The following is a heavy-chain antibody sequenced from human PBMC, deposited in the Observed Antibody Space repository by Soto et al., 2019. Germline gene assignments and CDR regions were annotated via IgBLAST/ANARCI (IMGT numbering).Heavy chain of an antibody. V-gene: IGHV3-23*01. CDR2: ISGSGGST. CDR3: ATRGYCSGTSCYGYYGMDV. CDR1: GFTFSSYA. D-gene: IGHD2-2*01. J-gene: IGHJ6*02. Sequence: GGSLRLSCAASGFTFSSYAMSWVRQAPGKGLEWVSGISGSGGSTHYADSVKGRVTISRDNSKSTLYLQMNSLRAEDTAVYYCATRGYCSGTSCYGYYGMDVWGQGTTVTVSS.